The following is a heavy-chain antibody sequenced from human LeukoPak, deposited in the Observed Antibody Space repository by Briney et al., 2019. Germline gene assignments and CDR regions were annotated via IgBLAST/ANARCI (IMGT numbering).Heavy chain of an antibody. J-gene: IGHJ4*02. D-gene: IGHD4-17*01. Sequence: GESLKISCKASGYKFTNYWIGWVRQMPGKGLEWMTIIYPGDSETTYSPSFQGQVTISAAKSIDTIYLQWNSLKASDTAMYYCARALRTGQGDYVPVLWGQGTLVTVSS. V-gene: IGHV5-51*01. CDR3: ARALRTGQGDYVPVL. CDR2: IYPGDSET. CDR1: GYKFTNYW.